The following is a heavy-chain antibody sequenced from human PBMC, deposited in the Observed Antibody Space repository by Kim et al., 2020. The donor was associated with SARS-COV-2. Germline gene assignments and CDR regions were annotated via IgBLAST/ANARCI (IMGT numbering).Heavy chain of an antibody. V-gene: IGHV3-23*01. CDR1: GFTFSSYA. CDR3: AKEDCSGGSCYLDAFDI. CDR2: ISGSGGST. D-gene: IGHD2-15*01. Sequence: GGSLRLSCAASGFTFSSYAMSWVRQAPGKGLEWVSAISGSGGSTYYADSVKGRFTISRDNSKNTLYLQMNSLRAEDTAVYYCAKEDCSGGSCYLDAFDIWGQGTMVTVSS. J-gene: IGHJ3*02.